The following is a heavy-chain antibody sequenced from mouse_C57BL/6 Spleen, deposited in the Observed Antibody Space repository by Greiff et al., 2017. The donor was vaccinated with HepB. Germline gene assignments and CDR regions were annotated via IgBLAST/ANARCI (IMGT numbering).Heavy chain of an antibody. Sequence: EVQLQQSGTVLARPGASVKMSCKTSGYTFTSYWMHWVKQRPGQGLEWIGAIYPGNSDTSYNQKFKGKAKLTAVTSASTAYMELSSLTNEDSAVYYCTRDYGSSLYWYFDVWGTGTTVTVSS. V-gene: IGHV1-5*01. CDR2: IYPGNSDT. J-gene: IGHJ1*03. D-gene: IGHD1-1*01. CDR3: TRDYGSSLYWYFDV. CDR1: GYTFTSYW.